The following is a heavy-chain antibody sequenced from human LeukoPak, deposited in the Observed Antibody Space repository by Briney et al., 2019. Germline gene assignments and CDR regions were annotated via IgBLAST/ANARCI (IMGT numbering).Heavy chain of an antibody. CDR2: INSDGSST. J-gene: IGHJ4*02. CDR3: ARDQPWGVANY. V-gene: IGHV3-74*01. CDR1: GFTLSTYW. D-gene: IGHD3-10*01. Sequence: AGGSLRLSCAASGFTLSTYWMVWVRQVPGKGLVWVSRINSDGSSTTYADSVKGRFTISRDNAKNTLYLQMNSLRGDDTAVYYCARDQPWGVANYWGQGTLVTVSS.